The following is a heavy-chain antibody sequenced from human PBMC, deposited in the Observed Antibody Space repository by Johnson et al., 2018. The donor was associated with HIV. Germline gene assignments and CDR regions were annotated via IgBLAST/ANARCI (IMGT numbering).Heavy chain of an antibody. V-gene: IGHV3-7*01. CDR3: AREVAAVGDAFDI. CDR2: IKQDGSEK. D-gene: IGHD6-13*01. Sequence: VQLVESGGGVVQPGRSLRLSCAASGFTFSSYAMHWVRQAPGKGLEWVANIKQDGSEKYYVDSVKGRFTISRDNAKNSLYLQMNSLRAEDTAVYYCAREVAAVGDAFDIWGQGTMVTVSS. CDR1: GFTFSSYA. J-gene: IGHJ3*02.